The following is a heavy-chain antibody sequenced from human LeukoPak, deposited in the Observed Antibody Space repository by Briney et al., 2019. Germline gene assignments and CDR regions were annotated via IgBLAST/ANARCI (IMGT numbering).Heavy chain of an antibody. J-gene: IGHJ5*02. CDR2: ISSSSSTM. Sequence: GGSLRLSCAASGFTFSSYWMSWVRQAPGKGLEWVSYISSSSSTMYYADSVKGRFTISRDNAKNSLYLQMNSLRAEDTAVYYCARDRLYGSGSQDWFDPWGQGTLVTVSS. CDR1: GFTFSSYW. D-gene: IGHD3-10*01. CDR3: ARDRLYGSGSQDWFDP. V-gene: IGHV3-48*04.